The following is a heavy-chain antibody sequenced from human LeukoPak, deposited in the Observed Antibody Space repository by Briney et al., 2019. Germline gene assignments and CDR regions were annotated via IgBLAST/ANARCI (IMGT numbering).Heavy chain of an antibody. CDR1: GFTFSSYA. D-gene: IGHD6-13*01. CDR3: AKDRIAAAQGVYY. J-gene: IGHJ4*02. CDR2: ISDSGDST. V-gene: IGHV3-23*01. Sequence: GGSLRLSCAASGFTFSSYAMSWVRQAPGKGLEWVAVISDSGDSTYFADPVKGRFTISRDNSKNTLYLQMSSLRVDDTALYYCAKDRIAAAQGVYYWGQGTLVTVSS.